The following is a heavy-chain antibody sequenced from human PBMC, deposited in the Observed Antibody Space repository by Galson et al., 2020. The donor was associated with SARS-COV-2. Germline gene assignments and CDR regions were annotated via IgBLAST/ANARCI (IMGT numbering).Heavy chain of an antibody. D-gene: IGHD5-12*01. Sequence: AGGSLRLSCAASGFTFSDYYMSWIRQAPGKGLEWVSYISSSGSTIYYADSVKGRFTISRDNAKNSLYLQMNSLRAEDTAVYYCARSSGREMATIRNWGQGTLVTVSS. CDR2: ISSSGSTI. V-gene: IGHV3-11*01. CDR3: ARSSGREMATIRN. CDR1: GFTFSDYY. J-gene: IGHJ4*02.